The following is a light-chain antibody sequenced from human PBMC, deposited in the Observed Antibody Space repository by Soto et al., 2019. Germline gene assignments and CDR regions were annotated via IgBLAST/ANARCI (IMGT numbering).Light chain of an antibody. Sequence: EIVLTQSPSTLSSSPLERSTLSCRASQTVSSKLAWYQHKPGQAPRLLIYDTSNRATGIPARFSGSGSGTDFTLTISSLEPEDFAVYYCHQRKSWPRTFGQGTKVDIK. CDR3: HQRKSWPRT. V-gene: IGKV3-11*01. CDR2: DTS. CDR1: QTVSSK. J-gene: IGKJ1*01.